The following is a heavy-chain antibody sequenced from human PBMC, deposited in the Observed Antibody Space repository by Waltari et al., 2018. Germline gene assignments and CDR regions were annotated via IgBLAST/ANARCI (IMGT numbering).Heavy chain of an antibody. CDR2: INHSGYS. CDR1: GGSFRGYY. V-gene: IGHV4-34*02. CDR3: ASWGGPANYFDY. D-gene: IGHD2-21*01. Sequence: QVQLQQWGAGLLKPSETLSLTCAVYGGSFRGYYWSWIRQRPGKGLEWIGEINHSGYSSYNSSLKSRVTISVDTSKNQCSLKLTSVTAADTAVYYCASWGGPANYFDYWGQGTLVSVSS. J-gene: IGHJ4*02.